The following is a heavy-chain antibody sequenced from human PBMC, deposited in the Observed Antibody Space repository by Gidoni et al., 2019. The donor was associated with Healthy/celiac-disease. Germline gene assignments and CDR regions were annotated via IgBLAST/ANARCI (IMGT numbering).Heavy chain of an antibody. D-gene: IGHD6-19*01. CDR3: AKLTTFRELPPSSGWYGGFDY. J-gene: IGHJ4*02. Sequence: EVQLLESGGGLVPPGGSLRLSCPASAFPFSRYAMSWVRQAPGKGLEWVSAISASGGSTYYADSVKGRFTISRDNSKNTLYLQMNSLRAEDTAVYYCAKLTTFRELPPSSGWYGGFDYWGQGTLVTVSS. CDR1: AFPFSRYA. V-gene: IGHV3-23*01. CDR2: ISASGGST.